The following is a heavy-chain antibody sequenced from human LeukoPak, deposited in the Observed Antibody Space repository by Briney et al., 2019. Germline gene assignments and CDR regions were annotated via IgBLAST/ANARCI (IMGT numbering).Heavy chain of an antibody. J-gene: IGHJ4*02. D-gene: IGHD1-14*01. CDR1: GFTVITND. V-gene: IGHV3-53*01. CDR3: ARGVEPLAANTLAY. CDR2: LYSDGNT. Sequence: GGSLRLSCAASGFTVITNDMTWVRQAPGKGLEWVSVLYSDGNTNYADSVQGRFTISRDNSKNTLYLEMNSLSPDDTAGYYCARGVEPLAANTLAYWGQGTLVTVSS.